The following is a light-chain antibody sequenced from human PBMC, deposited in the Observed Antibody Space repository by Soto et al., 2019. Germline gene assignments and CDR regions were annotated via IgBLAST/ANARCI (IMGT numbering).Light chain of an antibody. V-gene: IGKV3-15*01. CDR2: GAS. Sequence: EIVMTQSPATLSVSPGERATLSCRASQSVSSNLAWYQQKPGQDPRLLIYGASTRATGIPARFSGSGSGTEFTLTISSLQSEDFAVYYCQQYNNWPPWTFGQGTKLAIK. CDR3: QQYNNWPPWT. J-gene: IGKJ2*02. CDR1: QSVSSN.